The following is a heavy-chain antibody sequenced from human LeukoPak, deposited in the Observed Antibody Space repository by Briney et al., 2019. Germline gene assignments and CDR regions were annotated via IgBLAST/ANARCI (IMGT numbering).Heavy chain of an antibody. CDR3: ARGWADS. CDR1: GFIVNYYY. D-gene: IGHD1-26*01. Sequence: GGSLRLSCAASGFIVNYYYMSWVRPAPGKGLEWVSLIYSDGCTYYADSVKGRFTVSRDDSKNTVYLQMSSLRSEDTAVYYCARGWADSWGQGILVTVSS. V-gene: IGHV3-53*01. J-gene: IGHJ4*02. CDR2: IYSDGCT.